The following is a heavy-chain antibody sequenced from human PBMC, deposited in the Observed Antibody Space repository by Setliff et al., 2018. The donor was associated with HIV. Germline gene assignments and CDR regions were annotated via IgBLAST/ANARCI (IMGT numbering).Heavy chain of an antibody. J-gene: IGHJ4*02. V-gene: IGHV4-39*02. D-gene: IGHD6-13*01. CDR1: GVSTSSTSYY. CDR3: AGFPLSSSWYFY. CDR2: IYYSGNT. Sequence: SETLSLTCTVSGVSTSSTSYYWGWIRQPPGKGLEWIGYIYYSGNTYYNPSLKSRVTISVDTSKNHFSLRLSSVTAADTAVYYCAGFPLSSSWYFYWGQGTLFTVSS.